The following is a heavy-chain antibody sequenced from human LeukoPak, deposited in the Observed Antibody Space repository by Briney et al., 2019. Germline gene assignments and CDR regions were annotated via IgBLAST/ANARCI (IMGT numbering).Heavy chain of an antibody. CDR3: ARGPYSSGWVRPDY. D-gene: IGHD6-19*01. Sequence: ASVKVSCKASGGTFSSYAISWVRQAPGLGLEWMGGIIPIFGTANYAQKFQGRVTITADESTSTAYMELSSQRSEDTAVYYCARGPYSSGWVRPDYWGQGTLVTVSS. V-gene: IGHV1-69*01. CDR2: IIPIFGTA. J-gene: IGHJ4*02. CDR1: GGTFSSYA.